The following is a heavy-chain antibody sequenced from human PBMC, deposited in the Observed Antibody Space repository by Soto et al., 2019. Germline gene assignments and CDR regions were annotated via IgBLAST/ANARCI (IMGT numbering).Heavy chain of an antibody. Sequence: GSLRLSCAASGLTFAHAWLSWVRQAPGKGLEWVGRIKSRGEGGTIHYAAPLRDRFNISRDDSKNTLFLHMNSLKTEDTAVYYCTTAPVGDRAFYYYGMDAWGQGTTVTVS. D-gene: IGHD2-2*01. V-gene: IGHV3-15*01. CDR1: GLTFAHAW. CDR3: TTAPVGDRAFYYYGMDA. CDR2: IKSRGEGGTI. J-gene: IGHJ6*02.